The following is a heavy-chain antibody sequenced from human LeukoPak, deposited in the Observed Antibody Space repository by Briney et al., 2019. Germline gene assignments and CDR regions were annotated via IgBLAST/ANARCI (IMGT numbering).Heavy chain of an antibody. Sequence: GRSLRLSCAASGFTFSSYGMHWVRQAPGKGLEWVAGIWYDGSDKYYADSVQGQVTMSRDNSKNTLYLQMNSLRAEDTAVYYCARDFYGDFSNFDYWGQGTLVIVSS. J-gene: IGHJ4*02. D-gene: IGHD4-17*01. CDR3: ARDFYGDFSNFDY. CDR2: IWYDGSDK. CDR1: GFTFSSYG. V-gene: IGHV3-33*01.